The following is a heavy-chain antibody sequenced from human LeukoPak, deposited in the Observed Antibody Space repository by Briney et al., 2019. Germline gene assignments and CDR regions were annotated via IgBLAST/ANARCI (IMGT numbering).Heavy chain of an antibody. CDR3: ARVDGSGGYRIAGDY. Sequence: ASVKVSCKASGYTFTGYYMHWVRQAPGQGLEWMGWINPNSGGTNYAQKLQGRVTMTTDTSTSTAYMELRSLRSDDTAVYYCARVDGSGGYRIAGDYWGQGTLVTVSS. CDR2: INPNSGGT. D-gene: IGHD3-10*01. V-gene: IGHV1-2*02. J-gene: IGHJ4*02. CDR1: GYTFTGYY.